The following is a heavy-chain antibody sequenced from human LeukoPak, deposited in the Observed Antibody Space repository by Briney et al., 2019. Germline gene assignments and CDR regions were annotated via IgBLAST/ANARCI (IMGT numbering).Heavy chain of an antibody. V-gene: IGHV3-33*06. J-gene: IGHJ6*02. CDR3: AKRGAVAGTLSYYAMDV. D-gene: IGHD6-19*01. Sequence: GGSLRLSCAASGFTFSNYGMHWVRQAPGKGLEWVAIVWYDGATQYYIGSVRGRFTISRDNSKNTLYLQMDSLRAEDTAVYYCAKRGAVAGTLSYYAMDVWGQGTTVTVS. CDR2: VWYDGATQ. CDR1: GFTFSNYG.